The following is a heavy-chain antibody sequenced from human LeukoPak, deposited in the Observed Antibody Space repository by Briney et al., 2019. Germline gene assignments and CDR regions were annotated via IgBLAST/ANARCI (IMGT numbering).Heavy chain of an antibody. CDR1: GYSISSGYY. V-gene: IGHV4-38-2*02. CDR3: ARGPRGVPVIQRTYYFDY. Sequence: PSETLSLTCTVSGYSISSGYYWGWIRQPPGKGLEWIGSIYHSGSTYYNPSLKSRVTISVDTSKNQFSLKLSSVTAADTAVYYCARGPRGVPVIQRTYYFDYWGQGTLVTVSS. J-gene: IGHJ4*02. CDR2: IYHSGST. D-gene: IGHD3-16*02.